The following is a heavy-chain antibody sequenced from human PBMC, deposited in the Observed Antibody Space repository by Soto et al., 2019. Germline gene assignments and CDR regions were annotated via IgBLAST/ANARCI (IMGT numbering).Heavy chain of an antibody. CDR1: GDSVSSNSAA. D-gene: IGHD6-6*01. J-gene: IGHJ6*02. Sequence: SQTLSLTCAISGDSVSSNSAAWNWIRQSPSRGLEWLGRTYYRSKWYYGYAVSVKSRITIKPDTSKNQYSLQLNSVTPEDTAVYYCARIHSSSSSDMDVWGQGTTVTVSS. CDR3: ARIHSSSSSDMDV. V-gene: IGHV6-1*01. CDR2: TYYRSKWYY.